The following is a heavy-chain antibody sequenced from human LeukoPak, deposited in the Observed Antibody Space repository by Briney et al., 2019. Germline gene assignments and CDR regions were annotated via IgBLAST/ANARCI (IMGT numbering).Heavy chain of an antibody. CDR1: GGSISSGDYY. CDR2: IYYSGST. CDR3: TIMVRGVIVSWFDP. V-gene: IGHV4-30-4*01. J-gene: IGHJ5*02. D-gene: IGHD3-10*01. Sequence: SETLSLTCTVSGGSISSGDYYWSWIRQPPGKGLEWIGYIYYSGSTYYNPSLKSRVTISVDTSKNRFSLKLSSVTAADTAVYYCTIMVRGVIVSWFDPWGQGTLVTVSS.